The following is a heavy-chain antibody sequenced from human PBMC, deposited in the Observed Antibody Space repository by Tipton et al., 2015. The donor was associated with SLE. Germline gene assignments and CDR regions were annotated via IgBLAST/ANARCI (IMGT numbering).Heavy chain of an antibody. D-gene: IGHD6-19*01. V-gene: IGHV3-11*01. CDR1: GFTFSNAW. CDR3: AREEQWLADWYFDL. CDR2: ISSSGSTI. J-gene: IGHJ2*01. Sequence: GSLRLSCAASGFTFSNAWMSWVRQAPGKGLEWVSYISSSGSTIYYADSVKGRFTISRDNAKNSLYLQMNSLRAEDTAVYYCAREEQWLADWYFDLWGRGTLVTVSS.